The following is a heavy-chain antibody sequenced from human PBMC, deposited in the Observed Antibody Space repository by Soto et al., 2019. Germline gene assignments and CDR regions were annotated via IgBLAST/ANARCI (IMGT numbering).Heavy chain of an antibody. CDR3: TSSSVSDIVVVAAASELAF. D-gene: IGHD2-15*01. J-gene: IGHJ4*02. CDR1: GFTFKSNA. CDR2: ISYDGRNK. V-gene: IGHV3-30*04. Sequence: GGSLRLSCAASGFTFKSNAMHWVRQAPGKGLEWVAVISYDGRNKHYTDSVKGRFTISRDNSKNTLYLQMNGLRPEDTAVYYCTSSSVSDIVVVAAASELAFWGQGTLVTVSS.